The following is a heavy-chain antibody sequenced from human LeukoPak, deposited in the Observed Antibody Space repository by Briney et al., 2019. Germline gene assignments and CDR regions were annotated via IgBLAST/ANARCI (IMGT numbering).Heavy chain of an antibody. D-gene: IGHD6-19*01. CDR2: IYYSGST. Sequence: PSETLSLTCTVSGGSISSSSYYWGWIRQPPGKGLEWIGGIYYSGSTYHNPSLKSRVTISVDTSKNQFSLKLSSVTAADTAVYYCARHKGSGWYFDYWGQGTLVTVSS. V-gene: IGHV4-39*01. CDR1: GGSISSSSYY. CDR3: ARHKGSGWYFDY. J-gene: IGHJ4*02.